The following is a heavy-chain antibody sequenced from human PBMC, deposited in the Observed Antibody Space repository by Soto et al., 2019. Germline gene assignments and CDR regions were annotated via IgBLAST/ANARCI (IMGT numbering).Heavy chain of an antibody. CDR2: ISAYDGLT. CDR1: GYIFTNYG. V-gene: IGHV1-18*01. D-gene: IGHD3-22*01. Sequence: QVQLVQSAAEVKKPGASVKVSCKTSGYIFTNYGISWVRQAPGQGLEWMGWISAYDGLTNHSQKFQSRVTMTTDTSTSTAYMELRSLSSDDAAVYYCARVRYHDTSGYYDVDYWGQGTLVTVSS. J-gene: IGHJ4*02. CDR3: ARVRYHDTSGYYDVDY.